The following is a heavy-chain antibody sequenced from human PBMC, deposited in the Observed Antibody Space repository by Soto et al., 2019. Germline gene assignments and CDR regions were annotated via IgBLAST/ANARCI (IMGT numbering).Heavy chain of an antibody. Sequence: TLSLTCAVSGYSISTGYYWDWIRQPPGKGLEWIGSTYHSENTYYNPSLKSRVTISADTSKNQFSLRLSSVTAADTAVYYCARNLNYGLDVWGPGTTVTVSS. CDR3: ARNLNYGLDV. CDR2: TYHSENT. CDR1: GYSISTGYY. J-gene: IGHJ6*02. V-gene: IGHV4-38-2*01.